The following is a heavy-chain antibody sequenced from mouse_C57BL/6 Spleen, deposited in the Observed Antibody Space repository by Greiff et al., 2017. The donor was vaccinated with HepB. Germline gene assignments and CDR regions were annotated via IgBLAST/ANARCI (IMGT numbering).Heavy chain of an antibody. CDR2: ISNGGGST. CDR1: GFTFSDYY. CDR3: ARRGTSGYFDV. Sequence: DVMLVESGGGLVQPGGSLKLSCAASGFTFSDYYMYWVRQTPEKRLEWVAYISNGGGSTYYPDTVKGRFTISRDNAKNTLYLQMSRLKSEDTAMYYCARRGTSGYFDVWGTGTTVTVSS. J-gene: IGHJ1*03. V-gene: IGHV5-12*01. D-gene: IGHD2-14*01.